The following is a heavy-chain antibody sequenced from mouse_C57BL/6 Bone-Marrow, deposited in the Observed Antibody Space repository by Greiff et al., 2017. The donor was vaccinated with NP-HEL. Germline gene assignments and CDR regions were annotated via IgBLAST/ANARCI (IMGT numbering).Heavy chain of an antibody. CDR2: IYPRSGNT. Sequence: VKVVESGAELARPGASVKLSCKASGYTFTSYGISWVKQRTGQGLEWIGEIYPRSGNTYYNEKFKGKATLTADKSSSTAYMELRSLTSEDSAVYFCATTPWYFDVWGTGTTVTVSS. CDR3: ATTPWYFDV. J-gene: IGHJ1*03. V-gene: IGHV1-81*01. CDR1: GYTFTSYG. D-gene: IGHD1-1*01.